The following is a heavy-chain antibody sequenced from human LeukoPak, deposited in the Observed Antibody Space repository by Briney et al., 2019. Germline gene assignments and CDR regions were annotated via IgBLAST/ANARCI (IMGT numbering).Heavy chain of an antibody. D-gene: IGHD6-13*01. Sequence: ASVTVSCTASGYTFTSYGISWVRQAPGQGLEWMGWISAYNGNTNYAQRLQGRVTMTTDTSTSTAYMELRSLRSDDTAVYYCARAAAVLSSAFDIWGQGTMVTVSS. CDR2: ISAYNGNT. CDR3: ARAAAVLSSAFDI. CDR1: GYTFTSYG. J-gene: IGHJ3*02. V-gene: IGHV1-18*01.